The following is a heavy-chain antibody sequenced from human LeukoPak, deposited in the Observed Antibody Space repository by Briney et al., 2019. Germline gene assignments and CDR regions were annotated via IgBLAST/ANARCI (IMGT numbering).Heavy chain of an antibody. V-gene: IGHV3-23*01. CDR3: AKDSYCSGGSCYPLYWFDP. J-gene: IGHJ5*02. Sequence: GSLRLTCSGSGFTFYSYAMNRVPPGPGKGLEWGLAMNGGGGSTYYADSVKGWFTVSRDNSKNTLYLQMNSLRAEDTAVYYCAKDSYCSGGSCYPLYWFDPWGQGTLVTVSS. CDR1: GFTFYSYA. CDR2: MNGGGGST. D-gene: IGHD2-15*01.